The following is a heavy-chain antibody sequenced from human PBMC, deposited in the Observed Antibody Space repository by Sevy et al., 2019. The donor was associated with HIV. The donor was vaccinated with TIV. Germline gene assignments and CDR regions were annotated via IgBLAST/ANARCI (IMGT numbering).Heavy chain of an antibody. D-gene: IGHD1-26*01. Sequence: GGSLRLSCAASGFTFSTSSMNWVRQAPGKGLEWVSSMSSRSSYIYHADSVKGRFPISRDNAKNSLYLQMNSLSADDTAMYYCARGVGATSTYFDLWGQGTRVTVSS. CDR2: MSSRSSYI. J-gene: IGHJ4*02. V-gene: IGHV3-21*01. CDR3: ARGVGATSTYFDL. CDR1: GFTFSTSS.